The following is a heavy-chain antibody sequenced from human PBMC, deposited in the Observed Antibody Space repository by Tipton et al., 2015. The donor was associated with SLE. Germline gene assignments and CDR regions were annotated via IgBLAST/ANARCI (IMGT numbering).Heavy chain of an antibody. CDR1: GYSINNGYY. Sequence: TLSLTCAVSGYSINNGYYWAWIRQPPGKGLEWIGSVYHSGSSYYNPSLKTRVIVSADPSKNHFSLELISVTAADTAVFYCARQIAAVDGNYFDYWGQGTLVTVSS. V-gene: IGHV4-38-2*01. J-gene: IGHJ4*02. CDR2: VYHSGSS. CDR3: ARQIAAVDGNYFDY. D-gene: IGHD6-13*01.